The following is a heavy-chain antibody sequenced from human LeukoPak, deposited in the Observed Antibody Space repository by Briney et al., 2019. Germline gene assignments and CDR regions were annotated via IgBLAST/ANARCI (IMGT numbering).Heavy chain of an antibody. V-gene: IGHV3-30*04. CDR2: ISYDGSNK. CDR3: ARDPLGTRPGFDY. CDR1: GFTFSSYA. J-gene: IGHJ4*02. Sequence: PGRSLRLSCAASGFTFSSYAMHWVRQAPGKGLEWVAVISYDGSNKYYADSVKGRFTISRDNSKNTLYVQMNSLRAEDTAVYYCARDPLGTRPGFDYWGQGTLVTVSS. D-gene: IGHD1-1*01.